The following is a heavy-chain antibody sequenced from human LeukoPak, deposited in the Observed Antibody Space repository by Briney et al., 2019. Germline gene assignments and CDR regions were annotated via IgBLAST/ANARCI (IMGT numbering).Heavy chain of an antibody. CDR1: RFTFSSYS. V-gene: IGHV3-21*01. D-gene: IGHD2-2*01. Sequence: GGSLRLSCAASRFTFSSYSMNWVRQAPGKGLEWVSSISSSSSYIYYADSVKGRFTISRDNAKNSLYLQMNSLRAEDTAVYYCARWGPYCSSTSCYGLGYWGQGTLVTVSS. CDR2: ISSSSSYI. J-gene: IGHJ4*02. CDR3: ARWGPYCSSTSCYGLGY.